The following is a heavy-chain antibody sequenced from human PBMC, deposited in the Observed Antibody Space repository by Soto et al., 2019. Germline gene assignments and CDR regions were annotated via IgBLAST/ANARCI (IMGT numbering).Heavy chain of an antibody. Sequence: SVKVSCKASGGTFSSYTISWVRQAPGQGLEWMGRIIPILGIANYAQKFQGRVTITADKSTSTAYMELSSLRSEDTAVYYCARSSSPYCSSTSCKNWFDPWGQGTLVTVSS. CDR1: GGTFSSYT. J-gene: IGHJ5*02. D-gene: IGHD2-2*01. CDR3: ARSSSPYCSSTSCKNWFDP. V-gene: IGHV1-69*02. CDR2: IIPILGIA.